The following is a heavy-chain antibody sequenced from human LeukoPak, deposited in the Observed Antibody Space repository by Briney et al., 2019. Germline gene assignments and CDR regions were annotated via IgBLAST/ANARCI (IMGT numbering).Heavy chain of an antibody. Sequence: SQTLSLTCAISGDSVSSNNATWNWIRQSPSRGLEWLGRTYYRSKWYNDYALSVKSRITVNPDTSKNQFSLHLNSVTPEDTAAYYCVRDRAVAGTINWLDPWGQGTLVTVSS. D-gene: IGHD6-19*01. J-gene: IGHJ5*02. CDR1: GDSVSSNNAT. CDR2: TYYRSKWYN. CDR3: VRDRAVAGTINWLDP. V-gene: IGHV6-1*01.